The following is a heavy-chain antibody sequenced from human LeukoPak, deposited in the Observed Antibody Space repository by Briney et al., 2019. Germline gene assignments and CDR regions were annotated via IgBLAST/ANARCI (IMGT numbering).Heavy chain of an antibody. J-gene: IGHJ4*02. CDR2: ISYDGSNK. CDR3: ARVDCSTTSCSPFDY. V-gene: IGHV3-30*04. Sequence: PGGSLRLSCAAPGFTFSSYAMHWVRQAPGKGLEWVAVISYDGSNKYYADSVKGRFTVSRDNSKNTLYLQMNSLRAEDTATYYCARVDCSTTSCSPFDYWGQGTLVTVSS. CDR1: GFTFSSYA. D-gene: IGHD2-2*01.